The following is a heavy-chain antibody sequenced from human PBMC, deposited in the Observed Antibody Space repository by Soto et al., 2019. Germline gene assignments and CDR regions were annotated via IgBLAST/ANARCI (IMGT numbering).Heavy chain of an antibody. J-gene: IGHJ5*02. CDR1: GGSVSSGGYY. CDR3: ARAGGAGSGHDWFDP. V-gene: IGHV4-31*03. D-gene: IGHD6-13*01. Sequence: SETLSLTCNVSGGSVSSGGYYWSWIRQHPGKGLEWIGYIHYSGSTYYNPSLKSRVTMSIDTSKNLFSLSLSSVTAADTAVYYCARAGGAGSGHDWFDPWGQGTLVTVSS. CDR2: IHYSGST.